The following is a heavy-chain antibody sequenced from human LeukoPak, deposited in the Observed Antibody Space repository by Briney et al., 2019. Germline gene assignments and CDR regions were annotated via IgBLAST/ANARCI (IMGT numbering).Heavy chain of an antibody. D-gene: IGHD5-18*01. CDR1: GFTFSSYS. V-gene: IGHV3-23*01. J-gene: IGHJ4*02. CDR3: ARDHNSYGDY. Sequence: GGSLRLSCAASGFTFSSYSMNWVRQAPGKGLEWVSAISGSGGSTYYADSVKGRFTISRDNSKNTLYLQMNSLRAEDTAVYYCARDHNSYGDYWGQGTLVTVSS. CDR2: ISGSGGST.